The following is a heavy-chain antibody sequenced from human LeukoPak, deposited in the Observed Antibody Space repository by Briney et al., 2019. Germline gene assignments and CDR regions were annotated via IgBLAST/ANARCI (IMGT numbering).Heavy chain of an antibody. J-gene: IGHJ4*02. CDR3: ARGPDYTSGSPYLDY. CDR2: IIPILGIA. D-gene: IGHD3-10*01. Sequence: SVKVSCKASGGTFSTYTISWVRQAHGQGSEWMGRIIPILGIANYAQKFQGRVTITADKSTSTAYMELSSLRSEDTAVYYCARGPDYTSGSPYLDYWGQGTLVTVSS. V-gene: IGHV1-69*02. CDR1: GGTFSTYT.